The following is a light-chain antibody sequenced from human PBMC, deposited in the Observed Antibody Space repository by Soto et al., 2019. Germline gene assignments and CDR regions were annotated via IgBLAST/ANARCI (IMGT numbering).Light chain of an antibody. CDR2: AVS. Sequence: ERVMPQAPGTLSMSPGESASLSCRASQKINNNFSWYQQRPGQAPRLLIYAVSTRATGIPARFSGSGSGTELTPTISILRSEDFADYYWQQGNNWPLTFGGGTKVDI. CDR1: QKINNN. CDR3: QQGNNWPLT. J-gene: IGKJ4*01. V-gene: IGKV3-15*01.